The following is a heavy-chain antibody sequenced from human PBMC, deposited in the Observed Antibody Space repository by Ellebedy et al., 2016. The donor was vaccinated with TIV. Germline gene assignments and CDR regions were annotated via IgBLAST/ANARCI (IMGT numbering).Heavy chain of an antibody. Sequence: SETLSLTCAVSGDSISNGFWWSWVRPPPGKGLEWIGEVYHRGNTNYNPSLKSRATISVDKSQNQFSLRLTSVTAADTAVYYCATQATGHYNFDYWGPGTLVTVSS. CDR3: ATQATGHYNFDY. CDR2: VYHRGNT. V-gene: IGHV4-4*02. CDR1: GDSISNGFW. D-gene: IGHD3-9*01. J-gene: IGHJ4*02.